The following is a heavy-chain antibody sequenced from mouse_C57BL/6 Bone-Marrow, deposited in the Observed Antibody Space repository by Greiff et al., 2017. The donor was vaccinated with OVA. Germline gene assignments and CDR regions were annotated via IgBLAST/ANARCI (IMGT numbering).Heavy chain of an antibody. CDR1: GYTFTSYW. J-gene: IGHJ3*01. CDR3: GRRGGRQLRLRPFAY. V-gene: IGHV1-52*01. CDR2: IDPSDSET. D-gene: IGHD3-2*02. Sequence: QVQLQQPGAELVRPGSSVKLSCKASGYTFTSYWMHWVKQRPIQGLEWIGNIDPSDSETHYNQKFKDKATLTVDNSSSTAYMQLSSLTTEDCAVYYGGRRGGRQLRLRPFAYWGQGTLVTVSA.